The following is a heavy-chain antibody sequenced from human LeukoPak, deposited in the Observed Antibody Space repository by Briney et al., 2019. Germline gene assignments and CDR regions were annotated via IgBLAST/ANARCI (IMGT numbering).Heavy chain of an antibody. CDR2: IKEDGSEK. V-gene: IGHV3-7*01. CDR1: GFSFSSYW. Sequence: GGSLRLSCAASGFSFSSYWMSWVRQAPGKGLEWVANIKEDGSEKYYVDSLKGRFTISRDNAKNSLYLQMNSLRAEDTAVYYCAELGITMIGGVWGKGTTVTISS. D-gene: IGHD3-10*02. J-gene: IGHJ6*04. CDR3: AELGITMIGGV.